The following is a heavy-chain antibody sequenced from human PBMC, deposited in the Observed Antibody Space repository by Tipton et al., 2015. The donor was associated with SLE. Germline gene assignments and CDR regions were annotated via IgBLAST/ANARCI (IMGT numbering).Heavy chain of an antibody. CDR1: GFTFSSYG. CDR2: IWYDGSNK. V-gene: IGHV3-30*18. Sequence: SLRLSCAASGFTFSSYGMHWVRQAPGKGLEWVAVIWYDGSNKYYADSVKGRFTISRDNSKNTLYLQMNSLRAEDTAVYYCAKGRGYGDLRGAFDIWGQGEMVTVSS. J-gene: IGHJ3*02. CDR3: AKGRGYGDLRGAFDI. D-gene: IGHD4-17*01.